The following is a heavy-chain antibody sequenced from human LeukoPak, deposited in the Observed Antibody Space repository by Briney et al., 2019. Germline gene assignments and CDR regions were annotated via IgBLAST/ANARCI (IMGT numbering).Heavy chain of an antibody. J-gene: IGHJ4*02. D-gene: IGHD6-13*01. CDR2: INPSGGST. CDR1: GYTFTSYY. V-gene: IGHV1-46*01. CDR3: ARSIAAAGSDY. Sequence: ASVKVSCKASGYTFTSYYMHWVRQAPGQGLEWMGIINPSGGSTSYAQKFQGRVTMTRDMSTSTVYMELSSLRSEDTAVYYCARSIAAAGSDYWGQGTLVTVSS.